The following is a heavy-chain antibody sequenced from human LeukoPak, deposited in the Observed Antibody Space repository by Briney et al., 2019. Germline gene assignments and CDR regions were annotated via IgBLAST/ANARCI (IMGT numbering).Heavy chain of an antibody. V-gene: IGHV1-69*02. J-gene: IGHJ4*02. CDR2: IIPILGIA. D-gene: IGHD3-10*01. CDR3: ATTVWFGELAFDY. Sequence: SVKVSCKASGGTFSSYTISWVRQAPGQGLEWMGRIIPILGIANYAQKFQGGVTITADKSTSTAYMELSSLRSEDTAVYYCATTVWFGELAFDYWGQGTLVTVSS. CDR1: GGTFSSYT.